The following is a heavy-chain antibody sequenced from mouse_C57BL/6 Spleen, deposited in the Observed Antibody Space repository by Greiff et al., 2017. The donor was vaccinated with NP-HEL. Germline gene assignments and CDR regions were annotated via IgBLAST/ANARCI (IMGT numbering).Heavy chain of an antibody. D-gene: IGHD2-5*01. CDR2: IYPGDGDT. CDR1: GYAFSSSW. V-gene: IGHV1-82*01. J-gene: IGHJ4*01. Sequence: VMLVESGPELVKPGASVKISCKASGYAFSSSWMNWVKQRPGKGLEWIGRIYPGDGDTNYNGKFKGKATLTADKSSSTAYMQLSSLTSEDSAVYFCARGYSNYYAMDYWGQGTSVTVSS. CDR3: ARGYSNYYAMDY.